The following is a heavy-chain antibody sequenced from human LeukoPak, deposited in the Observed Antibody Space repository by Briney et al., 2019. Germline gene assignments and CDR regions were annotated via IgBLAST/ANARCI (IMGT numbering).Heavy chain of an antibody. D-gene: IGHD3-16*02. Sequence: SETLSLTCAVYGGSFSGYYWSWIRQPPGKGLEWIGEINHSGSTNYNPSLKSRVTISVDTSKNQFSLKLSSVTAADTAVYYCARSPVYYDYVWGSYRYNYMDVWGKGTTVTISS. CDR2: INHSGST. V-gene: IGHV4-34*01. CDR1: GGSFSGYY. J-gene: IGHJ6*03. CDR3: ARSPVYYDYVWGSYRYNYMDV.